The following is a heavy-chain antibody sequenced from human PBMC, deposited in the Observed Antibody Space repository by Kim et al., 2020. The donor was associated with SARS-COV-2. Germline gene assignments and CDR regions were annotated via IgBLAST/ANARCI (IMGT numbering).Heavy chain of an antibody. V-gene: IGHV4-61*01. CDR3: ARVIWGRYYFDY. D-gene: IGHD2-15*01. CDR1: GGSVSSGSYY. Sequence: SETLSLTCTVSGGSVSSGSYYWSWIRQPPGKGLEWIGYIYYSGSTNYNPSLKSRVTISVDTSKNQFSLKLSSVTAADTAVYYCARVIWGRYYFDYWGQGTLVTVSS. CDR2: IYYSGST. J-gene: IGHJ4*02.